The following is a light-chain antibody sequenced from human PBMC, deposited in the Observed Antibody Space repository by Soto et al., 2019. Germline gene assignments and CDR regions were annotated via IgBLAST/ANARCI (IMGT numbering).Light chain of an antibody. J-gene: IGKJ1*01. Sequence: EIVLTQSPGTLSLSPGERATLSCRASQSVSSNSLAWYQHKPGQAPRLLIYGASSGATGVPDRFSGSGSGTDFTLTISRLEPEDVAVYYCQQYGGSPRTFGQGTKVEIK. CDR1: QSVSSNS. CDR3: QQYGGSPRT. V-gene: IGKV3-20*01. CDR2: GAS.